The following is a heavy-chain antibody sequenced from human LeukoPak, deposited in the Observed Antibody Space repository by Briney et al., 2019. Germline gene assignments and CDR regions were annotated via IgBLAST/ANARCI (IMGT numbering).Heavy chain of an antibody. CDR3: AKDEEVATINSFDY. CDR1: GFTFGSYG. V-gene: IGHV3-30*02. CDR2: IRYDGSNK. Sequence: GGSLRLSCAASGFTFGSYGMHWVRQAPGKGLEWVAFIRYDGSNKYYADSVKGRFTISRDNSKNTLYLQMNSLRAEDTAVYYCAKDEEVATINSFDYWGQGTLVTVSS. D-gene: IGHD5-12*01. J-gene: IGHJ4*02.